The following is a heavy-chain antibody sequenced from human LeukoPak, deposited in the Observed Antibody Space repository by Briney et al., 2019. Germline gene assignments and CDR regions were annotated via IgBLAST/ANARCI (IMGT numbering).Heavy chain of an antibody. CDR3: ARAGRRANDYGDYGYFDY. CDR2: IIPIFGTA. CDR1: GGTFSSYA. J-gene: IGHJ4*02. Sequence: SVKVSCKASGGTFSSYAISWVRQAPGQGLEWMGGIIPIFGTANYAQKFQGRVTITADESTSTAYMELSSLRSEDTAVYYCARAGRRANDYGDYGYFDYWGQGTLVTVSS. V-gene: IGHV1-69*13. D-gene: IGHD4-17*01.